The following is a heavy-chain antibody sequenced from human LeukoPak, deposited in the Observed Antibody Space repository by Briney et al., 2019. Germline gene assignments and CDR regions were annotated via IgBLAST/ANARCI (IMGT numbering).Heavy chain of an antibody. CDR2: ISSSSSYI. J-gene: IGHJ5*02. CDR1: GFTFSSYS. Sequence: GGSLRLSCAASGFTFSSYSMNWVRQAPGKGLEWVSSISSSSSYIYYADSVKGRFTISRDNAKNSLYLQMNSLRAEDTAVYYCARDRYQLPSNWFDPWGQGTLVTVSS. D-gene: IGHD2-2*01. V-gene: IGHV3-21*01. CDR3: ARDRYQLPSNWFDP.